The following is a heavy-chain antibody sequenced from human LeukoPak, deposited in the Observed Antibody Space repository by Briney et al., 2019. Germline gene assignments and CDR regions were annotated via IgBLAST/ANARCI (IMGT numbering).Heavy chain of an antibody. Sequence: GGSLRLSCAASGFTFSSYAMSWVRQAPGKGLEWVSAISGSGGSTYYADSVKGRFTISRDNSKSTLYLQMNSLRAEDTAVYYCANMPYGDYIDYWGQGTLVTVSS. V-gene: IGHV3-23*01. D-gene: IGHD4-17*01. CDR3: ANMPYGDYIDY. J-gene: IGHJ4*02. CDR2: ISGSGGST. CDR1: GFTFSSYA.